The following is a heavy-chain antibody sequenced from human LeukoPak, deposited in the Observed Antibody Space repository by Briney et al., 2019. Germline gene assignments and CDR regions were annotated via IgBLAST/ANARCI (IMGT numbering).Heavy chain of an antibody. CDR1: GFTFSSYA. CDR2: ISGSGGST. Sequence: GRSLRLSCAASGFTFSSYAMHWVRQAPGKGLEWVSAISGSGGSTYYADSVKGRFTISRDNSKNTLYLQMNSLRAEDTAVYYCAKDDYYYYDSSGYYPFYFDYWGQGTLVTVSS. J-gene: IGHJ4*02. CDR3: AKDDYYYYDSSGYYPFYFDY. D-gene: IGHD3-22*01. V-gene: IGHV3-23*01.